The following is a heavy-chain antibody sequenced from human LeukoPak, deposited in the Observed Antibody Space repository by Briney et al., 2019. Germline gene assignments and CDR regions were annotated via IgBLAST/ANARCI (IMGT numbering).Heavy chain of an antibody. D-gene: IGHD3-10*01. CDR2: ISERGGSK. CDR3: AKRGIVIRAVIIIGFHKEAYYFDY. J-gene: IGHJ4*02. V-gene: IGHV3-23*01. CDR1: GITLSNYG. Sequence: GGSLRLSCVVSGITLSNYGMSWVRQAPGKGLEWVSGISERGGSKNYADSVKGRFIIYRDTSKNTVYLQMNRLRVEDTAVYFCAKRGIVIRAVIIIGFHKEAYYFDYWGQGILVTVSS.